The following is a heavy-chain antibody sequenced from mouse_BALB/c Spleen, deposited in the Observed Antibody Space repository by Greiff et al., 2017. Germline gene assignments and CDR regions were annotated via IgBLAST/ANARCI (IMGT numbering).Heavy chain of an antibody. Sequence: VKLVESGPGLVAPSQSLSITCTVSGFSLTSYGVHWVRQPPGKGLEWLGVIWAGGSTNYNSALMSRLSISKDNSKSQVFLKMNSLQTDDTAMYYCARDYGNFAMDYWGQGTSVTVSA. CDR2: IWAGGST. CDR1: GFSLTSYG. J-gene: IGHJ4*01. V-gene: IGHV2-9*02. D-gene: IGHD2-1*01. CDR3: ARDYGNFAMDY.